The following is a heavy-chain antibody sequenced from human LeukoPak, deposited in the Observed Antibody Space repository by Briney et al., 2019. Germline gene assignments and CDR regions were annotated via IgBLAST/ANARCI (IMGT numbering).Heavy chain of an antibody. D-gene: IGHD3-22*01. CDR3: ARGGGYYDSSGYLAFDY. V-gene: IGHV1-46*01. Sequence: ASVKVSCKASGYTFTGYYMHWVRQAPGQGLEWMGIINPSGGSTSYAQKFQGRVTMTRDMSTSTVYMELSSLRSEDTAVYYCARGGGYYDSSGYLAFDYWGQGTLVTVSS. J-gene: IGHJ4*02. CDR1: GYTFTGYY. CDR2: INPSGGST.